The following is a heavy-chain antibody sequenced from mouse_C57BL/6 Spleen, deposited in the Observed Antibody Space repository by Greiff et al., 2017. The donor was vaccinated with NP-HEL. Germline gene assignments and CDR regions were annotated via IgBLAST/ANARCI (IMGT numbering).Heavy chain of an antibody. CDR2: INPSTGGT. Sequence: VQLQQSGPELVKPGASVKISCKASGYSFTGYYMNWVKQSPEKSLEWIGEINPSTGGTTSNQKVKDKATLTVDKAYSPAYMQLKSATSEDAAVYYCTKSNHYTYFAYWGQGNRV. V-gene: IGHV1-42*01. D-gene: IGHD5-1-1*01. CDR1: GYSFTGYY. J-gene: IGHJ3*01. CDR3: TKSNHYTYFAY.